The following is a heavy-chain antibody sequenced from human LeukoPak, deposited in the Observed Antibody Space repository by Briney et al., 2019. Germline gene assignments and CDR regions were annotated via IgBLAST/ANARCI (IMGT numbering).Heavy chain of an antibody. D-gene: IGHD3-22*01. CDR2: IIPIFGTA. J-gene: IGHJ4*02. V-gene: IGHV1-69*01. CDR3: ARSEGQTYYYDSSGYYRDY. CDR1: GGTFSSYA. Sequence: SVKVSCKASGGTFSSYAISRVRQAPGQGLEWMGGIIPIFGTANYAQKFQGRVTITADESTSTAYMELSSLRSEDTAVYYCARSEGQTYYYDSSGYYRDYWGQGTLVTVSS.